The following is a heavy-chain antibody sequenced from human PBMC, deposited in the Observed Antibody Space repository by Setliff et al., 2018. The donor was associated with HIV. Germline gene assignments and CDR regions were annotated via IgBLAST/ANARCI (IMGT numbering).Heavy chain of an antibody. V-gene: IGHV1-18*01. Sequence: ASVKVSCKASGYTFTSYGVSWVRQAPGQGLEWMGLISGYNGWTKYPQKFQGRVTMTTDTSTSTVHMELTSLTSDDTAVYYCARWVDDNSEGSYYHYMDVWGNGASVTVSS. D-gene: IGHD6-25*01. J-gene: IGHJ6*03. CDR2: ISGYNGWT. CDR1: GYTFTSYG. CDR3: ARWVDDNSEGSYYHYMDV.